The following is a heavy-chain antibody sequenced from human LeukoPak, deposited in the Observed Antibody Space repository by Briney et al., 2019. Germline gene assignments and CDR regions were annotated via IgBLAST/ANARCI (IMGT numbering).Heavy chain of an antibody. Sequence: GSLRLSCSASGFTLTSCPMLWVRQAPGQGLEYVSVISSDGGSTYYGESVKGRFTISRDNSKNTLFLQMSNLRAEDTAVYYCVKGQVVRGLIFLDYWGQGTLVTVSS. CDR2: ISSDGGST. V-gene: IGHV3-64D*06. J-gene: IGHJ4*02. CDR3: VKGQVVRGLIFLDY. CDR1: GFTLTSCP. D-gene: IGHD3-10*01.